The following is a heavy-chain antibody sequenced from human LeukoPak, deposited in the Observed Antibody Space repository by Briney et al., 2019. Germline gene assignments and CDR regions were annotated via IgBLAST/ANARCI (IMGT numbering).Heavy chain of an antibody. D-gene: IGHD6-19*01. CDR2: ISSNGGST. CDR3: VKDQYSSGWYAGNY. V-gene: IGHV3-64D*06. Sequence: GGSLRLSCSASGFTFSSYAMHWVRQAPGKGLEYVSAISSNGGSTYYADSVKGRFTISRDNSKNTLYLQMSSLRVEDMAVYYCVKDQYSSGWYAGNYWGQGTLVTVSS. J-gene: IGHJ4*02. CDR1: GFTFSSYA.